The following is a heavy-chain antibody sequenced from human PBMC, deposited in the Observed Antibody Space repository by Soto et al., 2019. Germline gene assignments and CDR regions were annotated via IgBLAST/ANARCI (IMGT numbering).Heavy chain of an antibody. J-gene: IGHJ6*02. CDR1: GGSINYSY. CDR3: ARVNYGDYYYGMDV. CDR2: ISYTGSA. D-gene: IGHD4-17*01. Sequence: TETLSLTCTVSGGSINYSYWTWIRQPPGKGLEWIGYISYTGSANYNASLKSRLTISVDTSKNQFSLKLSSVTAADTALYYCARVNYGDYYYGMDVWGQGTTVTVSS. V-gene: IGHV4-59*01.